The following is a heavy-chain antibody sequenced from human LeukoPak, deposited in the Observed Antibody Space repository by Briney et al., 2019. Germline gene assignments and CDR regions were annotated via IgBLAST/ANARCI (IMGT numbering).Heavy chain of an antibody. CDR1: GFTFSNYA. V-gene: IGHV3-23*01. D-gene: IGHD4-17*01. CDR3: ARHLSGDDI. Sequence: PGGSLRLSCAASGFTFSNYAMSWVRQAPGKGLEWVSSIHYSGGSTYYADSVKGRFTISRDNSKNTLYLQMNSLRAEDTAVYYCARHLSGDDIWGQGTMVTVSS. CDR2: IHYSGGST. J-gene: IGHJ3*02.